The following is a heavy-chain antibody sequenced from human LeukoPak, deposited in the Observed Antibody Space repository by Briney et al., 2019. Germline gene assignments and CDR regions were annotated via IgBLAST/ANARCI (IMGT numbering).Heavy chain of an antibody. Sequence: GGSLRLSCAASGFTFSSYWMSWVRQAPGKGLEWVANIKQDGSEKYYVDSVKGRFTISRDNAKNSLYLQMNSLRAEDTAVYYCARDPSDDFWSGYYSDYWGQGTLVTVSS. V-gene: IGHV3-7*01. D-gene: IGHD3-3*01. CDR2: IKQDGSEK. CDR3: ARDPSDDFWSGYYSDY. J-gene: IGHJ4*02. CDR1: GFTFSSYW.